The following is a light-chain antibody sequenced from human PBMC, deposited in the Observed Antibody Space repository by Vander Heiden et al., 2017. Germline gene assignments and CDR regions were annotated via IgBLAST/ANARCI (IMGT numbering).Light chain of an antibody. J-gene: IGKJ1*01. Sequence: AILMTQSPSSLSASVGDRLTITCRASQGIRNDLGWYQQKPGKAPKLLIYAASSLQSGVPSRFSGSGSGTDFTLTISSLQPEDFATYYCRQNDNYPRTFGQGTKVEIK. V-gene: IGKV1-6*01. CDR3: RQNDNYPRT. CDR2: AAS. CDR1: QGIRND.